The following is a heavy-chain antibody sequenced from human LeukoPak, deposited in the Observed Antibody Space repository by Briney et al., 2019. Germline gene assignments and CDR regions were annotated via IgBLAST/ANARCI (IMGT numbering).Heavy chain of an antibody. V-gene: IGHV3-23*01. CDR2: ISGSGGTT. CDR1: GFTFSSYG. J-gene: IGHJ5*02. Sequence: PGGSLRLSCAASGFTFSSYGITWVRQAPGKGLEWVSAISGSGGTTYYADSVMGRFTISRDNSKNTLYLQMNSLRAEDTAVYYCAKDYLLQQLILEGWFDPWGQGTLVTVSS. D-gene: IGHD6-13*01. CDR3: AKDYLLQQLILEGWFDP.